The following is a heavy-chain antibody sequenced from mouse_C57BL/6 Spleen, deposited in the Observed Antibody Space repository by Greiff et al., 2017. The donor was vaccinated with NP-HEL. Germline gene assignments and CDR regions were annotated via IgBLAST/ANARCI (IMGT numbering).Heavy chain of an antibody. J-gene: IGHJ4*01. CDR2: INPGSGGT. D-gene: IGHD2-1*01. CDR3: ARFNYEGYAIDY. CDR1: GYAFTNYL. Sequence: VQLQQSGAELVRPGTSVKVSCKASGYAFTNYLIEWVKQRPGQGLEWIGVINPGSGGTNYNEKFKGKATLTADKSSSTAYMQLSSLTSEDSAVYFCARFNYEGYAIDYWGQGTSVTVSS. V-gene: IGHV1-54*01.